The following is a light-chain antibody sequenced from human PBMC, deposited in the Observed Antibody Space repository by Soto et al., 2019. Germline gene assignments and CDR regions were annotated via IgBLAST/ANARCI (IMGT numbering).Light chain of an antibody. CDR3: AAWDDSLNGYV. J-gene: IGLJ1*01. V-gene: IGLV1-44*01. Sequence: QLVLTQPPSASGAPGQRVTIFCSGSSSNIGGNPVNWYHQLPGTAPKLLIYNNNQRPSGVPDRFSGSKSGTSGSLAISGLQSEDEADYYCAAWDDSLNGYVFGTGTKVTVL. CDR2: NNN. CDR1: SSNIGGNP.